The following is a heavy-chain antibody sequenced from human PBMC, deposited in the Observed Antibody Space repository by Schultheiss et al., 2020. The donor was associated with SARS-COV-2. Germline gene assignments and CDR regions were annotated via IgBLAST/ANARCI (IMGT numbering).Heavy chain of an antibody. V-gene: IGHV4-34*01. CDR3: ARDQRDCSGGSCYVRGWHGMDV. CDR1: GGSFSGYY. CDR2: INHSGST. D-gene: IGHD2-15*01. J-gene: IGHJ6*02. Sequence: SETLSLTCAVYGGSFSGYYWSWIRQPPGKGLEWIGEINHSGSTNYNPSLKSRVTISVDTSKNQFSLKLSSVTAADTAVYYCARDQRDCSGGSCYVRGWHGMDVWGQGTTVTVSS.